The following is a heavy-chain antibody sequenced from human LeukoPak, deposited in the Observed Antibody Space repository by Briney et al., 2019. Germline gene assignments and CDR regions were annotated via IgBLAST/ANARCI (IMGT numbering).Heavy chain of an antibody. CDR1: GFTFTSNT. CDR2: ISSSGTYI. J-gene: IGHJ4*02. Sequence: GESLRLSCAASGFTFTSNTMNWVRQAPGKGMEWVSSISSSGTYIYYADSVKGRFTISRDNAKNPLYLQLNSLRAEDTAVYFCAREGGSGSWYYFDYWGQGTLVTVSS. CDR3: AREGGSGSWYYFDY. D-gene: IGHD3-10*01. V-gene: IGHV3-21*04.